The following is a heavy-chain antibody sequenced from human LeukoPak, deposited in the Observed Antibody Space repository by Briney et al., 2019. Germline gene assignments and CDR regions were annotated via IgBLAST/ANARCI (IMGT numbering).Heavy chain of an antibody. CDR1: TGSISSSRYY. Sequence: SVTLSLTCTVPTGSISSSRYYWGWIRQPPGKVLERIGSIYYRRSTYYNPSLKSRITISVDTTKNQFSLTLSSVTGADRAVYYCASLWELWGYNWFDPWGQGTLVTVSS. CDR2: IYYRRST. J-gene: IGHJ5*02. CDR3: ASLWELWGYNWFDP. D-gene: IGHD1-26*01. V-gene: IGHV4-39*07.